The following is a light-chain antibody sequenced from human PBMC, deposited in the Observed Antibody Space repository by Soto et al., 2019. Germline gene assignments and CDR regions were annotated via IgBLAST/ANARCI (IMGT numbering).Light chain of an antibody. V-gene: IGLV2-8*01. CDR3: SSYAVSNHLDVV. CDR2: ELS. CDR1: SSDVGGYNY. J-gene: IGLJ2*01. Sequence: QSALTQPPSASGSPGQSVTISCTGTSSDVGGYNYVSWYQQHPGKAPKLMIYELSKRPSGVPDRFSGSKSGNTASLTVSGLQAEDEAVYYCSSYAVSNHLDVVFGVGTKLTVL.